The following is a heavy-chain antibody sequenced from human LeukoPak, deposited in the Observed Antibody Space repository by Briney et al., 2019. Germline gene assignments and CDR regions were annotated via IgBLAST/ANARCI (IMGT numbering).Heavy chain of an antibody. CDR2: ISWNSGSI. J-gene: IGHJ4*02. CDR3: AKEVVTLFDY. D-gene: IGHD2-15*01. V-gene: IGHV3-9*01. CDR1: GFTFDDYA. Sequence: PGRSLRLSCAASGFTFDDYAMHWVRQAPGKGLEWVSGISWNSGSIGYADSVKGRFTISRDNAKNSLYLQMNSLRAEDTAVYYCAKEVVTLFDYWGQGTLVTVSS.